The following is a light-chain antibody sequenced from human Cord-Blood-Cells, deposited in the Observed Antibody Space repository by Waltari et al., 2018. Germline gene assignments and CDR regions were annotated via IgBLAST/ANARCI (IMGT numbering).Light chain of an antibody. V-gene: IGKV1-33*01. J-gene: IGKJ2*03. Sequence: DIQMTQSPSSLSASVGDRVTITCQASQDISNYLNWYQQKPGKAPKLLIYDASNLETGVPSRFSGIGSWTDFTFTISSLQPEDIATYYCQQYDNLPYSFGQGTKLEIK. CDR3: QQYDNLPYS. CDR1: QDISNY. CDR2: DAS.